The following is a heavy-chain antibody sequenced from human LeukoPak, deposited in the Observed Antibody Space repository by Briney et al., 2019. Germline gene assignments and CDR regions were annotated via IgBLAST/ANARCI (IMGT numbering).Heavy chain of an antibody. Sequence: GGSLRLSCAASGFTFSSYAVSWVRQAPGKGLEWVSAISGSGGSTYYADSVKGRFTISRDNSKNTLYLQMNSLRAEDTAVYYCAKDGTTVVTPELDYWGQGTLVTVSS. V-gene: IGHV3-23*01. CDR1: GFTFSSYA. J-gene: IGHJ4*02. CDR2: ISGSGGST. CDR3: AKDGTTVVTPELDY. D-gene: IGHD4-23*01.